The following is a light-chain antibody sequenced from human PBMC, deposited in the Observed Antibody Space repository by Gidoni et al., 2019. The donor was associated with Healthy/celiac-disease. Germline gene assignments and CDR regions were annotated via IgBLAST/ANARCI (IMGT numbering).Light chain of an antibody. V-gene: IGKV1-33*01. CDR3: QQYDNLPRT. CDR2: DAS. Sequence: DIQMTQSPSSLSASVGDRVTITCQASQDINNYLNWYQQKPGKAPKLLIYDASNLETGVPSRFSGSGSGTDFTFTISSLQPEDIATYYCQQYDNLPRTFGQGTKVEFK. J-gene: IGKJ1*01. CDR1: QDINNY.